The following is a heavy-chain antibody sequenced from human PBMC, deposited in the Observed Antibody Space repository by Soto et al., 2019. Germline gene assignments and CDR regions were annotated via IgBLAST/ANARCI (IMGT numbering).Heavy chain of an antibody. J-gene: IGHJ6*02. Sequence: GGSLRLSCAASGFTFSSYSMNWVRQAPGKGLEWVSSISSSSSYIYYADSVKGRFTISRDNAKNSLYLQMNSLRAEDTAVYYCARVRGRFGRDYYGMDVWGQGTTVTVSS. V-gene: IGHV3-21*01. CDR2: ISSSSSYI. CDR3: ARVRGRFGRDYYGMDV. D-gene: IGHD3-10*01. CDR1: GFTFSSYS.